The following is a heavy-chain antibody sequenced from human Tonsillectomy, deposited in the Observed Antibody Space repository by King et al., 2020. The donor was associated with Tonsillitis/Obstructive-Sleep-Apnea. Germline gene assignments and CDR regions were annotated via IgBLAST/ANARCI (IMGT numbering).Heavy chain of an antibody. D-gene: IGHD3-10*01. J-gene: IGHJ6*03. CDR3: AKSLGITMVQGESFRSNYYYYYMDV. Sequence: VQLVESGGGLVQPGGSLRLSCAASGFTFSSYAMSWVRQAPGKGLEWVSAISGSGVSTYYADSVKGRFTISRDNSKNSLFLQMNSLRAEDTAVYYCAKSLGITMVQGESFRSNYYYYYMDVWGKGTTVTVSS. V-gene: IGHV3-23*04. CDR1: GFTFSSYA. CDR2: ISGSGVST.